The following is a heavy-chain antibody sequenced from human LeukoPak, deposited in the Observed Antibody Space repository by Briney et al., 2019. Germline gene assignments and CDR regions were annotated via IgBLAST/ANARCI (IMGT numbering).Heavy chain of an antibody. D-gene: IGHD3-10*01. V-gene: IGHV4-4*02. Sequence: SGTLSLTCAVSGGSISSTNWWSWVRPPPGKGLEWIGYIYYSGSTNYNPSLESRVTISVDTSKNQFSLKLSSVTAADTAVYYCARQGYYYDNWFDPWGQGTLVTVSS. CDR3: ARQGYYYDNWFDP. CDR2: IYYSGST. CDR1: GGSISSTNW. J-gene: IGHJ5*02.